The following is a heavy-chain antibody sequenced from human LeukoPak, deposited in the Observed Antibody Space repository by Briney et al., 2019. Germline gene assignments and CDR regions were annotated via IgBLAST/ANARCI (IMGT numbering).Heavy chain of an antibody. Sequence: SETLSLTCTVSGGSISSHSWSWIRQPAGKGLEWIGCIYTSGSTNYNPSLKSRVTMSVDTSKNQFSLKLSSVTAADTAVYYCASTNYYGSGSWYFDLWGRGTLVTVSS. D-gene: IGHD3-10*01. CDR2: IYTSGST. J-gene: IGHJ2*01. CDR3: ASTNYYGSGSWYFDL. V-gene: IGHV4-4*07. CDR1: GGSISSHS.